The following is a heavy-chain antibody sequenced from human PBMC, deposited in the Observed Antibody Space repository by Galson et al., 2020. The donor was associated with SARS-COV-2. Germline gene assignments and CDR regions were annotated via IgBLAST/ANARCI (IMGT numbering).Heavy chain of an antibody. CDR1: GLTVSSNY. V-gene: IGHV3-53*01. CDR3: ARDLVAYGMHV. D-gene: IGHD2-8*02. J-gene: IGHJ6*02. Sequence: GGSLRLSCAASGLTVSSNYMSWVRQAPGKGLEWVSVIYSGGSTYYADSVKGRFTISRDNSKNTLYLQMNSLRAEDTAVYYCARDLVAYGMHVWGQGTTVTVSS. CDR2: IYSGGST.